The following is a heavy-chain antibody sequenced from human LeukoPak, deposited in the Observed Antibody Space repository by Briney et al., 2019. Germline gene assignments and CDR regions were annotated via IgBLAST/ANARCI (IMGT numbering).Heavy chain of an antibody. CDR3: VTKEPSTSGWSY. J-gene: IGHJ4*02. V-gene: IGHV3-7*01. Sequence: GGSLRLSCAASGFTFNRDWTAWVRQAPGKGLEWVANIKEDGSEKTYVDSVKGRFTISRDNAENSVYLQMNDLRAEDTGVYYCVTKEPSTSGWSYWGQGTLVTVSS. CDR1: GFTFNRDW. CDR2: IKEDGSEK. D-gene: IGHD6-19*01.